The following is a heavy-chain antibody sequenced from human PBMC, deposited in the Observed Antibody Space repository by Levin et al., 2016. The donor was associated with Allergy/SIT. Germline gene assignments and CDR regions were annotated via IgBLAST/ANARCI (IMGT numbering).Heavy chain of an antibody. CDR1: GYTFTGYY. Sequence: ASVKVSCKASGYTFTGYYMHWVRQAPGQGLEWMGWINPNSGGTNYAQKFQGRVTMTRDTSISTAYMELSRLRSDDTAVYYCARVLSVYDILTGYYTGDAFDIWGQGTMVTVSS. D-gene: IGHD3-9*01. J-gene: IGHJ3*02. CDR3: ARVLSVYDILTGYYTGDAFDI. V-gene: IGHV1-2*02. CDR2: INPNSGGT.